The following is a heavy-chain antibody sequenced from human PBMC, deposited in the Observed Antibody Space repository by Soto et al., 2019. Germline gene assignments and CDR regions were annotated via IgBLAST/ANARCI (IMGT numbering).Heavy chain of an antibody. J-gene: IGHJ4*02. V-gene: IGHV1-69*13. D-gene: IGHD1-20*01. CDR2: IIPIFGTA. CDR3: ARDNWNDKRPPQQFDY. Sequence: GASVKVSCKASGGTFSSYAISWVRQAPGQGLEWMGGIIPIFGTANYAQKFQGRVTITADESTSTAYMELSSLRSEDTAVYYCARDNWNDKRPPQQFDYWGQGTLVTVSS. CDR1: GGTFSSYA.